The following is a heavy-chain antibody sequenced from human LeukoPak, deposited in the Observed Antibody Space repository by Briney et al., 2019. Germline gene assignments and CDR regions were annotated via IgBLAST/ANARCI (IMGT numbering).Heavy chain of an antibody. D-gene: IGHD2-21*02. CDR1: RFTFNSET. V-gene: IGHV3-21*01. CDR3: VRGDRRDF. CDR2: ISSSSGSK. Sequence: GGSLRLSCAASRFTFNSETMNWVRQAPGKGLEWLSSISSSSGSKYYADAVRGRFIISRDNAKSSLFLQMNSLRVEDTAVYYCVRGDRRDFWGQGTLVTVYS. J-gene: IGHJ4*02.